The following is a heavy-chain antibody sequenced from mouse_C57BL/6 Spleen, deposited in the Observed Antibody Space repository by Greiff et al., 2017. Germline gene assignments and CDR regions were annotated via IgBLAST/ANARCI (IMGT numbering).Heavy chain of an antibody. Sequence: EVQVVESGGGLVKPGGSLKLSCAASGFTFSDYGMHWVRQAPEKGLEWVAYISSGSSTIYYADTVKGRFTISRDNAKNTLFLQMTSLRSVDTAMYYCAKGYYYGSSYEAMDYWGQATSVTVSS. J-gene: IGHJ4*01. CDR3: AKGYYYGSSYEAMDY. CDR1: GFTFSDYG. V-gene: IGHV5-17*01. CDR2: ISSGSSTI. D-gene: IGHD1-1*01.